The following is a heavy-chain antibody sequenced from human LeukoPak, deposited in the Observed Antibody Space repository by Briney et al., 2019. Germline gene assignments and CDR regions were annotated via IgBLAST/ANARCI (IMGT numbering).Heavy chain of an antibody. CDR3: ARHMAYYYYMDV. CDR2: IYYTGT. D-gene: IGHD3-10*01. V-gene: IGHV4-59*08. Sequence: PSETLSLTCTVSGGSVSDYYCSWIRQSPGKGLEWIGYIYYTGTNYNPSLKSRVTISVDTSNNQFSLKLSSVTAADTAVYYCARHMAYYYYMDVWGKGTTVTISS. CDR1: GGSVSDYY. J-gene: IGHJ6*03.